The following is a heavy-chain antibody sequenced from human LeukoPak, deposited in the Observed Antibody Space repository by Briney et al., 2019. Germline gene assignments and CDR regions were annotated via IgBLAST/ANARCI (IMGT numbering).Heavy chain of an antibody. V-gene: IGHV5-51*01. D-gene: IGHD5-24*01. CDR1: GYSFTSYW. Sequence: GESLKISCKGSGYSFTSYWIGWVRQMPGKGLEWMGIIYPGDSDTRYSPSFQGQVTIPADKSISTAYLQWSSLKASDTAMYYCARQRDGYNFPDAFDIWGQGTMVTVSS. J-gene: IGHJ3*02. CDR3: ARQRDGYNFPDAFDI. CDR2: IYPGDSDT.